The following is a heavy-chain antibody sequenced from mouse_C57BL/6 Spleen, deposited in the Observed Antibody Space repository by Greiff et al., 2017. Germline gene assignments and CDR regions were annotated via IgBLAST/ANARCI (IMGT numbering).Heavy chain of an antibody. Sequence: EVQVVESGGDLVKPGGSLKLSCAASGFTFSSYGMSWVRQTPDKRLEWVATISSGGSYTYYPDSVKGRFTISRDNAKNTLYLQMSSLKSEDTAMYYCARHGDTTVVAKVGLYFDVWGTGTTVTVSS. V-gene: IGHV5-6*01. CDR2: ISSGGSYT. J-gene: IGHJ1*03. CDR3: ARHGDTTVVAKVGLYFDV. CDR1: GFTFSSYG. D-gene: IGHD1-1*01.